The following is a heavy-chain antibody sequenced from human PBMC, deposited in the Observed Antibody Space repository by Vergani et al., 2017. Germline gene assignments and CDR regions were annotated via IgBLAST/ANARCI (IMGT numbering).Heavy chain of an antibody. CDR3: AGGGRITIFGVVINNWFDP. CDR1: GGSFSGYY. V-gene: IGHV4-34*01. J-gene: IGHJ5*02. D-gene: IGHD3-3*01. CDR2: INHSGST. Sequence: QVQLQQWGAGLLKPSETLSLTCAVYGGSFSGYYWSWIRQPPGKGLEWIGEINHSGSTNYNPSLKSRVTISVDTSKNQFSLKLSSVTAADTAVYYCAGGGRITIFGVVINNWFDPWGQGTLVTVSS.